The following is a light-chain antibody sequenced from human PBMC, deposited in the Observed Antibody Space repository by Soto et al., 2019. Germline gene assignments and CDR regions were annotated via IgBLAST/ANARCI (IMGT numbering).Light chain of an antibody. Sequence: EIVLTQSPATLSLSPGERATLSCRASQSVSSYLAWYQQKPGQAPRLLIYDASNRATGIPARFSGSGSGTDFTLTISSLKPEDFAFYYCQQRSNWPWTFGQGTKVEIK. CDR1: QSVSSY. CDR2: DAS. J-gene: IGKJ1*01. V-gene: IGKV3-11*01. CDR3: QQRSNWPWT.